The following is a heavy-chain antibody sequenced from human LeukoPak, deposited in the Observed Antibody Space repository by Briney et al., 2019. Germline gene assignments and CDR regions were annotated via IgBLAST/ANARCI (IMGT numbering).Heavy chain of an antibody. Sequence: PGRSLRLSCAASGFTFSSYAMHWVRQAPGKGLEWVAVISYDGSNKYYADSVKGRFTISRDNSKNTLYLQMNSLRAEDTAVYYCARDPPYLTSITMVRDTSGGRVDWYFDLWGRGTLVTVSS. CDR3: ARDPPYLTSITMVRDTSGGRVDWYFDL. CDR1: GFTFSSYA. CDR2: ISYDGSNK. D-gene: IGHD3-10*01. J-gene: IGHJ2*01. V-gene: IGHV3-30-3*01.